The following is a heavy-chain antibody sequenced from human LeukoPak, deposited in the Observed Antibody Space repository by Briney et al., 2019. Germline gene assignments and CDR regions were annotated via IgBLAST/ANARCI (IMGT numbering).Heavy chain of an antibody. D-gene: IGHD1-1*01. CDR1: GGSISSSSYY. V-gene: IGHV4-39*07. J-gene: IGHJ5*02. CDR3: ASGMSSWFDP. Sequence: SETLSLTCTVSGGSISSSSYYWGWIRQPPGKGLEWIGSIYYSGSTYYNPSLKSRVTISVDTSKNQFSLKLSSVTAADTAVYYCASGMSSWFDPWGQGTLVTVSP. CDR2: IYYSGST.